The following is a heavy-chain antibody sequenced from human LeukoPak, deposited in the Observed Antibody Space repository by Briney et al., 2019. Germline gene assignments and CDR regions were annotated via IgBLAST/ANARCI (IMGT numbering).Heavy chain of an antibody. V-gene: IGHV4-31*03. CDR1: GTAISTGGFS. D-gene: IGHD2-15*01. Sequence: SETLSLTCSVSGTAISTGGFSWNWIRQHPGTGLEWIGHIDNRGNTYYNPSLKSRVKVSLDTSKNQFSLQVSSVTVADTAVFFCARSGGYCSGGRCDSFDYWGQGTLVTVSS. J-gene: IGHJ4*02. CDR2: IDNRGNT. CDR3: ARSGGYCSGGRCDSFDY.